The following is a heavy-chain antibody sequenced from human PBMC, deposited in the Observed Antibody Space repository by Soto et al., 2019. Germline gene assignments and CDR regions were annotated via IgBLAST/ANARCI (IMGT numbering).Heavy chain of an antibody. D-gene: IGHD3-22*01. V-gene: IGHV1-69*13. Sequence: SVKVSCKASGGTFSSYAISWVRQAPGQGLEWMGGIIPIFGTANYAQKFQGRVTITADESTSTAYMELSSLRSEDTAVYYCARDHRDSMIVVVITTDYYYYGMDVWGQGTTVTVSS. CDR3: ARDHRDSMIVVVITTDYYYYGMDV. CDR1: GGTFSSYA. CDR2: IIPIFGTA. J-gene: IGHJ6*02.